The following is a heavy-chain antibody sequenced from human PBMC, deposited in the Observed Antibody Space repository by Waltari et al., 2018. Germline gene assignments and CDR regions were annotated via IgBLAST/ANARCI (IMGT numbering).Heavy chain of an antibody. D-gene: IGHD5-12*01. J-gene: IGHJ4*02. Sequence: EVQLVESGGGLVKPGGSLRLSCAASGFTFSSYSMNWVRQAPGKGLEWCSSISRSSSYIYYADEVKGRFTISRDNAKNSLYLQMNSLRAEDTAVYYCARDLSEMATGYFDYWGQGTLVTVSS. CDR1: GFTFSSYS. CDR3: ARDLSEMATGYFDY. CDR2: ISRSSSYI. V-gene: IGHV3-21*01.